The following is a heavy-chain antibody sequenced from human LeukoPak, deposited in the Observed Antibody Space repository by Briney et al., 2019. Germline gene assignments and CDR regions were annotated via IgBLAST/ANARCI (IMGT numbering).Heavy chain of an antibody. Sequence: GGSLRLSCAASGFTFSDYYMTSIRQAPGKGLEWLSYISSRGTAVYYADSVRGRFTVSSDNARDSLYLQMSSLRVDDTAVYYCARDLGGGWMTFDFWGQGILVTVSS. D-gene: IGHD3-16*01. CDR2: ISSRGTAV. CDR3: ARDLGGGWMTFDF. J-gene: IGHJ5*01. CDR1: GFTFSDYY. V-gene: IGHV3-11*01.